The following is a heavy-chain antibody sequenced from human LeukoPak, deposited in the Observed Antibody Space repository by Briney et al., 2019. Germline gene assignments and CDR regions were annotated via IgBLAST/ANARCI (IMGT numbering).Heavy chain of an antibody. CDR1: VGSISTYS. CDR3: ARGIAVAGTSGVLLNP. D-gene: IGHD6-19*01. CDR2: IYNTGYT. J-gene: IGHJ5*02. V-gene: IGHV4-59*01. Sequence: PSETLSLTCTVSVGSISTYSWSWIRQPPGKGLEWIGYIYNTGYTNYNPSLKSRVTISVDTSKNQFSLKLSSVTAADTAVYYCARGIAVAGTSGVLLNPWGQGTLVTVSS.